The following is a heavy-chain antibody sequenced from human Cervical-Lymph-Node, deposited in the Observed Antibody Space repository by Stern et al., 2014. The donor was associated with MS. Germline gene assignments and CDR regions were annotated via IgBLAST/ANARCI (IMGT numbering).Heavy chain of an antibody. CDR1: GYTFSSYG. D-gene: IGHD3-10*01. CDR2: ISGHSGNT. CDR3: ARDPGGYFYGMDV. V-gene: IGHV1-18*01. Sequence: VQLVESGAEVKKPGASLKVSCKTSGYTFSSYGITWVRQAPGQGPEWMGWISGHSGNTNFAERFQVRLTMTTDTSTRTAYMELRSLRYDDTAVYFCARDPGGYFYGMDVWGQGTTVTVSS. J-gene: IGHJ6*02.